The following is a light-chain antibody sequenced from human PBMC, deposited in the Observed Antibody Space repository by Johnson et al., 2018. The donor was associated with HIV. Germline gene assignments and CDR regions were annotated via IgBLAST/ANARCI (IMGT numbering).Light chain of an antibody. CDR1: SSNIGSNY. V-gene: IGLV1-51*01. CDR3: GTWDTSLSAGGG. J-gene: IGLJ1*01. Sequence: QSVLTQPPSVSAAPGQKVTISCSGSSSNIGSNYVSWYQQLPGTAPKLLIYDNYKRPSGIPDRFSGSKSGTSATLGITGLQTGDEADYYCGTWDTSLSAGGGVGSGTKVTVL. CDR2: DNY.